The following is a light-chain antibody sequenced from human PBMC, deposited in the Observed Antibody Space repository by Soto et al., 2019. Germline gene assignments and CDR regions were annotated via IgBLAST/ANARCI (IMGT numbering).Light chain of an antibody. Sequence: EILLTQSPVTLSLSPGERATLSCRASQIVSSYLAWYQHKPGQAPRLLIYDASNRATGIPARFSGSGSGTDFTLTISRLEPEDFAVYYCQQYGSSPITFGQGTRLEIK. J-gene: IGKJ5*01. CDR3: QQYGSSPIT. CDR2: DAS. CDR1: QIVSSY. V-gene: IGKV3-20*01.